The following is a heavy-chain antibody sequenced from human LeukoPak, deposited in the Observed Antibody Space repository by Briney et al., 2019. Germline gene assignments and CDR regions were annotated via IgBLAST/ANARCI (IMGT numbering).Heavy chain of an antibody. CDR3: ASARDYCSGGSCGPYYFDY. V-gene: IGHV1-69*05. Sequence: GASVKVSCKASGGTFSSYAISWVQQAPGQGLEWMGGIIPIFGTANYAQKFQGRVTITTDESTSTAYMELSSLRSEDTAVYYCASARDYCSGGSCGPYYFDYWGQGTLVTVSS. J-gene: IGHJ4*02. CDR2: IIPIFGTA. CDR1: GGTFSSYA. D-gene: IGHD2-15*01.